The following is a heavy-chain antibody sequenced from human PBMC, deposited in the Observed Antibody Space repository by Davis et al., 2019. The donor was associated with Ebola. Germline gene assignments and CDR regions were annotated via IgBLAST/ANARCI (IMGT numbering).Heavy chain of an antibody. D-gene: IGHD4-17*01. Sequence: ASVKVSCKAAGYTFSGYGITWVRQAPGQGLEWMGWISAYNGNTNYAQKLQGRVTMTTDTSTSTAYMELTSLGSDDTAVYYCARVGTGEYYNYGMDVWGQGTTVTVSS. J-gene: IGHJ6*02. CDR2: ISAYNGNT. CDR1: GYTFSGYG. V-gene: IGHV1-18*01. CDR3: ARVGTGEYYNYGMDV.